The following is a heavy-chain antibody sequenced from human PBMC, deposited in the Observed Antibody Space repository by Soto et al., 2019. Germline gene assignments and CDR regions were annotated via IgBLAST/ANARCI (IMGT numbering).Heavy chain of an antibody. CDR1: GYTFTSYA. CDR3: ARPNCSGGSCYLAYFDY. J-gene: IGHJ4*02. V-gene: IGHV1-3*01. Sequence: GASVKVSCKASGYTFTSYAMHWLRQAPGQRLEWVGWINAGNGNTKYSQKFQGRVTITRDTSASTAYMELSSLRSEDTAVYYCARPNCSGGSCYLAYFDYWGQGTLVTVSS. D-gene: IGHD2-15*01. CDR2: INAGNGNT.